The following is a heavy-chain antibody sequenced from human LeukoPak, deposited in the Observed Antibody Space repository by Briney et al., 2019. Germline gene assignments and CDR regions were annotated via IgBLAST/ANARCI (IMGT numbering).Heavy chain of an antibody. Sequence: PGGSLRLSCAASGFTFSSYWMNWVRQAPGKGLVWVSRIASDGSSTTYADSVKGRFSISRDNAKNTLYLQMNSLRVEDTAVYYCARVTGLYGMDVWGQGTTVTVSS. J-gene: IGHJ6*02. CDR2: IASDGSST. CDR1: GFTFSSYW. D-gene: IGHD1-20*01. V-gene: IGHV3-74*01. CDR3: ARVTGLYGMDV.